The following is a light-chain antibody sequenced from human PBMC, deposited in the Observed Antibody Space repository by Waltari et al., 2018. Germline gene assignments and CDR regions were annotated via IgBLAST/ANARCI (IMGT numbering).Light chain of an antibody. V-gene: IGKV3-15*01. J-gene: IGKJ2*01. CDR1: QGISSN. CDR2: GTS. Sequence: ELVMTQSPATLSVSPGERATLSCRVSQGISSNLAWYQQKFGQAPRLLIYGTSTRATDVPARFSGSGSGTEFTLTISSLQSEDFAVYYCQHYNNWPLEYTFGQGTKLEI. CDR3: QHYNNWPLEYT.